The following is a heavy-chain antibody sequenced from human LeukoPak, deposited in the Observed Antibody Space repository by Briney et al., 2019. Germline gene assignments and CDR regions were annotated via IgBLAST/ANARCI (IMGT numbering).Heavy chain of an antibody. CDR3: AKELVGAPTPGAF. CDR2: VHKSRRT. Sequence: SETLSHTCAVSTDSITSEWWSCVRQPPGKGQEKFGEVHKSRRTNYYPSLQSRLTISIHKPKNQIALELTSVTAADTAVYYCAKELVGAPTPGAFWGQGTFVTVSS. V-gene: IGHV4-4*02. CDR1: TDSITSEW. J-gene: IGHJ4*02. D-gene: IGHD1-26*01.